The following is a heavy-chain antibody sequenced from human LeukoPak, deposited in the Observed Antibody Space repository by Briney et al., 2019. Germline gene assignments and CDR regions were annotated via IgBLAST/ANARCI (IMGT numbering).Heavy chain of an antibody. J-gene: IGHJ4*02. D-gene: IGHD3-3*01. Sequence: GESLKISCKGSGYSFSTHWIAWVRQMPGKGLEWMGIIYPGDSDTRYSPSFQGQVTISADKSISTAYLQWSSLKASDTAMYYCARGDDFWSGLAVGWGQGTLVTVSS. CDR1: GYSFSTHW. V-gene: IGHV5-51*01. CDR2: IYPGDSDT. CDR3: ARGDDFWSGLAVG.